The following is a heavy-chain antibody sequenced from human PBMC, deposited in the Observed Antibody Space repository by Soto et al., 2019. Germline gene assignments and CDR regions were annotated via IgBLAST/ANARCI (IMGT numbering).Heavy chain of an antibody. CDR2: INHSGST. CDR1: GGSFSGYY. Sequence: TSETLSLTCAVYGGSFSGYYWSWIRQPPGKGLEWIGEINHSGSTYYADSVKGRFTISRDNSKNTLYLQMNSLRAEDTAVYYCAKVGEGHIVVVIATFDIWGQGTMVTVSS. V-gene: IGHV4-34*10. CDR3: AKVGEGHIVVVIATFDI. D-gene: IGHD2-21*01. J-gene: IGHJ3*02.